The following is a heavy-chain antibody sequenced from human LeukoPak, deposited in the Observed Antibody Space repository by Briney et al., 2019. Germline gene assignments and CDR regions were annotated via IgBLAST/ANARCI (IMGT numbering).Heavy chain of an antibody. V-gene: IGHV4-31*03. CDR3: ANYGSGTYRFDP. CDR2: IYYSGTT. D-gene: IGHD3-10*01. J-gene: IGHJ5*02. Sequence: ASQTLSLTCTVSGGSISSGGYYCSWIRQHPGKGLEWIGYIYYSGTTYYNPSLKSRVTISVDTSKNQFSLMLSSVTAADTAVYYCANYGSGTYRFDPWGQGTLVTVSS. CDR1: GGSISSGGYY.